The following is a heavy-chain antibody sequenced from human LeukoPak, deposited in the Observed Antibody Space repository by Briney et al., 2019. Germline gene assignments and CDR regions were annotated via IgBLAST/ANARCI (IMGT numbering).Heavy chain of an antibody. V-gene: IGHV3-7*01. D-gene: IGHD4-23*01. CDR2: IKQDGSEK. J-gene: IGHJ4*02. CDR3: ARDAGVVTYYFDY. Sequence: GGSLRLSRAASGFTFSSYWMSWVRQAPGKGLEWVANIKQDGSEKYYVDSVKGRFTISRDNAKNSLYLQMNSLRAEDTAVYYCARDAGVVTYYFDYWGQGTLVTVSS. CDR1: GFTFSSYW.